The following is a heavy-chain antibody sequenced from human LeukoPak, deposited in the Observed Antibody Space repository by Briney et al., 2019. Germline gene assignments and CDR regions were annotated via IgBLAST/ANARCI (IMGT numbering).Heavy chain of an antibody. CDR2: IYTSGST. D-gene: IGHD2-2*01. CDR3: ARDRGYCSSTSCYGGDMDV. CDR1: GGSISSGSYY. V-gene: IGHV4-61*02. Sequence: TSETLSLTCTVSGGSISSGSYYWSWIRQPAGKGLEWIGRIYTSGSTNYNPSLKSRVTISVDTSKNQFSLKLSSVTAADTAVYYCARDRGYCSSTSCYGGDMDVWGKGTTVTVSS. J-gene: IGHJ6*03.